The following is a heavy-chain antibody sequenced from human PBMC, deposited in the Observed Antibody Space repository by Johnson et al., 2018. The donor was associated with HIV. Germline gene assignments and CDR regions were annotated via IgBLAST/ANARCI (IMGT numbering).Heavy chain of an antibody. J-gene: IGHJ3*02. CDR3: ARGMARIAFDI. CDR2: ISYDGSNK. D-gene: IGHD5-24*01. Sequence: QVQLVEAGGAVVQPERSLRLSCATPGFTFISFGMHWVRQAPGKGLEWVAVISYDGSNKYYADSVKGRFIISRDNSKNPLYLQMNSLRAEDTDVYYCARGMARIAFDIWGQGTMVTVSS. CDR1: GFTFISFG. V-gene: IGHV3-30*03.